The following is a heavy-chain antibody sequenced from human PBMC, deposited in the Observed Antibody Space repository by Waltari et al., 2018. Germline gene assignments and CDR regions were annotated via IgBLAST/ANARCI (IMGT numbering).Heavy chain of an antibody. CDR3: ARHWKKSGYSFDP. J-gene: IGHJ5*02. Sequence: RGWMQQARGEGMEGSVSIYYSVMSYYNPTLKSRVTISGDTSKNQVCLKLSSVSAADTAVDYCARHWKKSGYSFDPWGQGTLVTVSS. V-gene: IGHV4-39*01. CDR2: IYYSVMS. D-gene: IGHD5-12*01.